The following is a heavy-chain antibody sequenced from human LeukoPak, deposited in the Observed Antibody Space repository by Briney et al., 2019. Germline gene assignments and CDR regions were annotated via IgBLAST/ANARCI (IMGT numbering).Heavy chain of an antibody. D-gene: IGHD2-15*01. CDR1: GGSITSHY. CDR2: MYYSGFS. V-gene: IGHV4-59*11. CDR3: ARDAIDGGYYMDV. Sequence: SETLSLTCTVSGGSITSHYWSWVRQPPGNGLEWIGYMYYSGFSNYNPSLKSRVTISIDTSKNQFSLKLSSVTAADTAVYYCARDAIDGGYYMDVWGRGTTVTVSS. J-gene: IGHJ6*03.